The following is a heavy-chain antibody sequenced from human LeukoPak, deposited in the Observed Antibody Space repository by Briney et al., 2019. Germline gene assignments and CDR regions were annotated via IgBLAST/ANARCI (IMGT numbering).Heavy chain of an antibody. Sequence: GGSLRLSCAASGFTFSNYWMSWVRQAPGKGLEWVANIKTDGTEKYYVDSVKGRFTISRDNSKNTLYLQMNSLRAEDTAVYYCAKDQESITIFGVVITGPDYWGQGTLVTVSS. D-gene: IGHD3-3*01. CDR2: IKTDGTEK. J-gene: IGHJ4*02. CDR3: AKDQESITIFGVVITGPDY. V-gene: IGHV3-7*03. CDR1: GFTFSNYW.